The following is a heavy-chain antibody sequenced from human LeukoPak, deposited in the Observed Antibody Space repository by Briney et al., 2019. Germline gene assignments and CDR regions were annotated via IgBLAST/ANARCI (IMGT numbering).Heavy chain of an antibody. CDR2: IYYSGST. CDR3: ARLLNYDFWSGYGGYFDY. D-gene: IGHD3-3*01. J-gene: IGHJ4*02. Sequence: PSETLSLTCTVSGGSISSYYWSWIRQPPGKGLEWIGYIYYSGSTNYNPSLKSRVTISVDTSKNQFSLKLSSVTAADTAVYYCARLLNYDFWSGYGGYFDYWGQGTLVTVSS. V-gene: IGHV4-59*08. CDR1: GGSISSYY.